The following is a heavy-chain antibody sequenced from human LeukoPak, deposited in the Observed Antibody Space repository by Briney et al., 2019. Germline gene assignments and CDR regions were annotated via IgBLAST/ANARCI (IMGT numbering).Heavy chain of an antibody. CDR3: ARGQYNFWSGYLDY. Sequence: SETLSLTCTVSGGSISSGGYYWSWIRQPPGKGLEWIGYIYHSGSTYYNPSLKSRVTISVDRSKNQFSLKLSSVTAADTAVYYCARGQYNFWSGYLDYWGQGTLVTVSS. V-gene: IGHV4-30-2*01. D-gene: IGHD3-3*01. CDR2: IYHSGST. J-gene: IGHJ4*02. CDR1: GGSISSGGYY.